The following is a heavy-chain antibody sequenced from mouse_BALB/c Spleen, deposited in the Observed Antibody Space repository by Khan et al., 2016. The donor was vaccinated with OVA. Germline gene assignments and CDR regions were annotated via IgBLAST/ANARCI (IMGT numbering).Heavy chain of an antibody. CDR1: GFTFSDYY. V-gene: IGHV5-4*02. D-gene: IGHD2-13*01. CDR2: ISDGGTYT. J-gene: IGHJ3*01. Sequence: EVELVESGGGLVKPGGSLKLSCAASGFTFSDYYMYWVRQTPEKRLEWVATISDGGTYTYYPDGVKGRFTISRDDAKNNLYLQMSSLKSEDTAMYYCARGYYGDPFAYWGQGTLVTVSA. CDR3: ARGYYGDPFAY.